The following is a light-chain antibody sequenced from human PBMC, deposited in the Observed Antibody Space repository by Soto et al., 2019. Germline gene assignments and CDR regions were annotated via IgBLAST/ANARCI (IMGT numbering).Light chain of an antibody. CDR1: QSVSSR. CDR3: QQYGSSSWT. V-gene: IGKV3-15*01. J-gene: IGKJ1*01. CDR2: GAS. Sequence: EIVMTQSPATLSVSPGERVTLSCRASQSVSSRLAWYQQKPGQSPRLLIYGASTRATGIPARFSGSGSGTEFTLTISSLQSEDFGVYYCQQYGSSSWTFGQGTKVDIK.